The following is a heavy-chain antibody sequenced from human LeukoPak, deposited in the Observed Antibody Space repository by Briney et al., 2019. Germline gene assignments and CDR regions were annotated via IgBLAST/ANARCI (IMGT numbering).Heavy chain of an antibody. CDR3: ARSMVRGVIIGMD. CDR1: GYTFTSYY. V-gene: IGHV1-2*02. J-gene: IGHJ4*02. Sequence: GASVKVSCKASGYTFTSYYMHWVRQAPGQGLEWMGWINPNSGGTNYAQKFQGRVTMTRDTSISTAYMELSRLRSDDTAVYYCARSMVRGVIIGMDWGQGTLVTVSS. CDR2: INPNSGGT. D-gene: IGHD3-10*01.